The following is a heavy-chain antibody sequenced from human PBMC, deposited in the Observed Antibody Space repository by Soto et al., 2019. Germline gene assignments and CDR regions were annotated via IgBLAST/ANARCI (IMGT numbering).Heavy chain of an antibody. V-gene: IGHV3-30*18. CDR2: ISYDGTNK. CDR3: AKDLQSYGDYDYYCYGLDV. Sequence: QVQLVESGGGEVQPGRSLTISCAASGFTFSTYGMHWVRQTPGKGLEWVAVISYDGTNKFYSDSVQGRFTISRDNFKNTLTLQMNRLRADDTAVYSCAKDLQSYGDYDYYCYGLDVWGLGTRVTVSS. J-gene: IGHJ6*02. CDR1: GFTFSTYG. D-gene: IGHD4-17*01.